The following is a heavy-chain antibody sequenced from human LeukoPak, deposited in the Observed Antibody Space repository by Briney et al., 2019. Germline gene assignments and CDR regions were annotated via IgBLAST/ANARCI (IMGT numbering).Heavy chain of an antibody. V-gene: IGHV3-43*02. CDR2: ISGDGVSS. J-gene: IGHJ4*02. D-gene: IGHD5-24*01. CDR1: GFMFDDYA. Sequence: GGSLRLSCAASGFMFDDYAMHWVRQAPGRGLEWVSLISGDGVSSFYADSVRGRFTISRDNNNNTLSLQMHSLTAEDTAFYYCAREQFSHTSNYFDNWGEGILVSVSS. CDR3: AREQFSHTSNYFDN.